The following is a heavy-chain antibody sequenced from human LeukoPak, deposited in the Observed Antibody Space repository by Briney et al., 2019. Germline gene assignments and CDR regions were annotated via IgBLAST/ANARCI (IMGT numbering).Heavy chain of an antibody. Sequence: GASVKVSCKASGYTFTSCDINWVRQATGQGLEWMGWMNPNSGNTGYAQKFQGRVTMTRNTSISTAYMELSSLRSEDTAVYYCASLGGYFDWEYDYWGQGTLVTVSS. CDR1: GYTFTSCD. CDR3: ASLGGYFDWEYDY. D-gene: IGHD3-9*01. V-gene: IGHV1-8*01. CDR2: MNPNSGNT. J-gene: IGHJ4*02.